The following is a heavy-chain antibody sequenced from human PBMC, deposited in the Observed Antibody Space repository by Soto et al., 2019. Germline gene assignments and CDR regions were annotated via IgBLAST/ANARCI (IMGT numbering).Heavy chain of an antibody. Sequence: ASVKVSCKASGYTFTSYDINWVRQATGQGLEWMGWMNPNSGNTGYAQKFQGRVTMTRNTSISTAYMELSSLRSEDTAVYYCARGRRVLITIFGAYYYYMDVWGKGTTVTVSS. V-gene: IGHV1-8*01. CDR1: GYTFTSYD. CDR2: MNPNSGNT. CDR3: ARGRRVLITIFGAYYYYMDV. D-gene: IGHD3-3*01. J-gene: IGHJ6*03.